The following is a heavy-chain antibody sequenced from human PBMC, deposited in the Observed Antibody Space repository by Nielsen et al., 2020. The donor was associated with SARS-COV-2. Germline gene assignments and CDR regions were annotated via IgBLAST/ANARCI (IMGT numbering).Heavy chain of an antibody. Sequence: ESLKISCAASGFTFSSYSMHWVRQGPGKGLVWVSHIKSDGTKTTYADSVKGRFITYRDNAKNTVYLQMNSLKAEDTAVYYCARLRDDGYYFDTGPYDYWGQGSPVTVSS. CDR3: ARLRDDGYYFDTGPYDY. CDR2: IKSDGTKT. CDR1: GFTFSSYS. D-gene: IGHD2/OR15-2a*01. J-gene: IGHJ4*02. V-gene: IGHV3-74*01.